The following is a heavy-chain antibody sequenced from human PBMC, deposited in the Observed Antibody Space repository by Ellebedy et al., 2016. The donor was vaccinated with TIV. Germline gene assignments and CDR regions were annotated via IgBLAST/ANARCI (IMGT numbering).Heavy chain of an antibody. Sequence: SVKVSXXASGGTFSSYAISWVRQAPGQGLEWMGGIIPIFGTANYAQKFQGRVTITADESTSTAYMELSSLRSEDTAVYYCAKAFNPNDYLERPTFDYWGQGTLVTVSS. D-gene: IGHD2/OR15-2a*01. CDR1: GGTFSSYA. CDR2: IIPIFGTA. J-gene: IGHJ4*02. CDR3: AKAFNPNDYLERPTFDY. V-gene: IGHV1-69*13.